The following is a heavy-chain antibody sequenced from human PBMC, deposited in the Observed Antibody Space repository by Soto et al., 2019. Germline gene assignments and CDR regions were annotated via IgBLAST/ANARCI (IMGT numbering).Heavy chain of an antibody. D-gene: IGHD3-16*02. Sequence: QVQLIQSGPEVKRPGASVKLSCKASGYTFADYGIIWVRQAPGQGLEWVAWIASNTGNTDYARNLRGRVTVTTDTYTNTAFLDLRSLTSADTAFYYCARVADDIWGPYLSGQYWGQGTLVTVSS. V-gene: IGHV1-18*04. J-gene: IGHJ4*02. CDR1: GYTFADYG. CDR3: ARVADDIWGPYLSGQY. CDR2: IASNTGNT.